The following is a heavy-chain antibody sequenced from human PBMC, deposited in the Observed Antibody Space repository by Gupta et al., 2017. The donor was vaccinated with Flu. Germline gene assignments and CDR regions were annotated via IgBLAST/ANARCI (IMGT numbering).Heavy chain of an antibody. CDR3: ARVVERPLVVPAAISEDAFDI. Sequence: EVQLVESGGGLVQPGGSLRLSCAASGFTFSSYWMHWVRQAPGKGLVWVSRINSDGSSTSYADSVKGRFTISRDNAKNTLYLQMNSLRAEDTAVYYCARVVERPLVVPAAISEDAFDIWGQGTMVTVSS. D-gene: IGHD2-2*02. J-gene: IGHJ3*02. CDR2: INSDGSST. V-gene: IGHV3-74*01. CDR1: GFTFSSYW.